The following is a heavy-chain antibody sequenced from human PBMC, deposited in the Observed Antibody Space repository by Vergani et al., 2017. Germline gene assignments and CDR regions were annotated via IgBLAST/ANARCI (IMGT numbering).Heavy chain of an antibody. CDR3: ARQYSSTSGRAFDF. CDR2: ISGSGVSA. D-gene: IGHD2-2*01. J-gene: IGHJ3*01. Sequence: EVQLLESGGGLVQPGGSLRLTCAASEFTFSNYAMNWVRQAPGKGLEWVSGISGSGVSAYYTDSVKGRFTISRDNSKNMLFLQMNNLRTEDTALYYCARQYSSTSGRAFDFSGPGTMVTVSS. CDR1: EFTFSNYA. V-gene: IGHV3-23*01.